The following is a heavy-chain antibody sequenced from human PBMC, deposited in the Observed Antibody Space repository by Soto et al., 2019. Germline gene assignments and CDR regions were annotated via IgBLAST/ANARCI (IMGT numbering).Heavy chain of an antibody. D-gene: IGHD3-10*01. CDR2: IYYSGST. J-gene: IGHJ3*02. V-gene: IGHV4-39*01. CDR3: ARHEYYGSGSYLDAFDI. Sequence: PSETLSLTCTVSGGSISSSSYYWGWIRQPPGKGLEWIGSIYYSGSTYYNPSLKSRVTISVDTSKNQFSLKLSSVTAADTAVYYCARHEYYGSGSYLDAFDIWGQGTMVTVSS. CDR1: GGSISSSSYY.